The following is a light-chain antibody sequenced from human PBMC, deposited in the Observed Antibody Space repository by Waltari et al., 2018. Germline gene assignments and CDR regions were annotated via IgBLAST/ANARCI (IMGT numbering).Light chain of an antibody. J-gene: IGLJ3*02. CDR1: NSDVGNYNL. CDR2: EVT. V-gene: IGLV2-23*02. Sequence: QAALTQPASVSGSPGQSITISCTGSNSDVGNYNLVSWYQKHPGKATKLIIYEVTNRPSGISERFSGFKTGNTASLTISGLQAEDEADYYCCSYAGSWIWVFGGGTELTVL. CDR3: CSYAGSWIWV.